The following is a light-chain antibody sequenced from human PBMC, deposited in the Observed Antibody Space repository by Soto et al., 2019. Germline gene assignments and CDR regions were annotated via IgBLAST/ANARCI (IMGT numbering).Light chain of an antibody. V-gene: IGKV4-1*01. CDR1: QSLFSSTTNRSY. Sequence: DIVMTQSPDSLAVSLGERATINCRASQSLFSSTTNRSYLAWYQQKAGQPPQLLLYWTSTRKSGVPGRLSGSGSGTDFTLSISSLQAEDVAVYCCQQHNVSPRTFGQGTKVEIK. J-gene: IGKJ1*01. CDR3: QQHNVSPRT. CDR2: WTS.